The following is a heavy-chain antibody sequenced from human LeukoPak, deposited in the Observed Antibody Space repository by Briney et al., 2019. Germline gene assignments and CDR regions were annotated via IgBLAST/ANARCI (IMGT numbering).Heavy chain of an antibody. CDR1: GGSFSGYY. CDR2: INHSGGT. V-gene: IGHV4-34*01. D-gene: IGHD6-6*01. J-gene: IGHJ3*02. CDR3: ARHLEYISSPDAFDI. Sequence: SETLSLTCAVYGGSFSGYYWNWIRQPPGKGLEWIGEINHSGGTNYNPSLKSRVTISVDTSKNQFSLKLSSVTAADTAVYYCARHLEYISSPDAFDISGQGTMVTVSS.